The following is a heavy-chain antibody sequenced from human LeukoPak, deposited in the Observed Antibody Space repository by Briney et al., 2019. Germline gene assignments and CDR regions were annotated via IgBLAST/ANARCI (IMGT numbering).Heavy chain of an antibody. J-gene: IGHJ4*02. V-gene: IGHV3-23*01. CDR2: ISGGGGST. D-gene: IGHD1-1*01. Sequence: GGSLRLSCAASGFTISIYAMSWVRQVPGKGLEWVSGISGGGGSTYYTDSVKGRFTISTDNSKNTLYLQMNSLRAEDTAVYYCAKRNWNDDTGCWGQGTLVTVSS. CDR1: GFTISIYA. CDR3: AKRNWNDDTGC.